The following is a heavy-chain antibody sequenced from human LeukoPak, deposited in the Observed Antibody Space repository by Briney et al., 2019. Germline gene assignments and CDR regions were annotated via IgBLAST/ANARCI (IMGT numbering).Heavy chain of an antibody. CDR2: IYSEGTT. CDR1: GGIFSSNY. Sequence: GGSLRLSCAASGGIFSSNYMSWVRQAPGKGLEWVSVIYSEGTTYYADSVKGRFTISRDNAKSSLYLQMNSLRDEDTAVYYCARNVIGVVIFDYWGQGTLVTVSA. V-gene: IGHV3-53*01. D-gene: IGHD3-3*01. J-gene: IGHJ4*02. CDR3: ARNVIGVVIFDY.